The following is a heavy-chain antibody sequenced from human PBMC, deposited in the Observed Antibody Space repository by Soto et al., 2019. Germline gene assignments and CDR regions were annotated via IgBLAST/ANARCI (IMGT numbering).Heavy chain of an antibody. J-gene: IGHJ3*01. CDR3: VREGRGSFDF. V-gene: IGHV3-23*01. CDR1: GFIFTNYA. CDR2: IGGRGNSA. Sequence: GGSLRLSCAASGFIFTNYAMNWVRQAPGKGLEWVSVIGGRGNSAYYADSVQGRFTISRDNSKNTLSLQMSSLTADDTAIYYCVREGRGSFDFWGRGAMVTVSS. D-gene: IGHD5-12*01.